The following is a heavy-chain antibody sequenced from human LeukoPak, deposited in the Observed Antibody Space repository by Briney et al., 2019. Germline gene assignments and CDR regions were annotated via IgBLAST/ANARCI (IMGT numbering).Heavy chain of an antibody. CDR1: GGSISSGGYY. Sequence: SETLSLTCTVSGGSISSGGYYWSWIRQHPGKGLEWIGYIYYSGSTYYNPSLKSRVTISVDTSKNQFSLKLSSVTAADTAVYYCASWGMSGIDYDSSGYYFDYWGQGTLVTVSS. CDR2: IYYSGST. V-gene: IGHV4-31*03. D-gene: IGHD3-22*01. CDR3: ASWGMSGIDYDSSGYYFDY. J-gene: IGHJ4*02.